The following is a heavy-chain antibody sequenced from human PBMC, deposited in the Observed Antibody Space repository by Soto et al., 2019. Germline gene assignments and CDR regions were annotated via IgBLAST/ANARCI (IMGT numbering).Heavy chain of an antibody. D-gene: IGHD6-25*01. CDR1: GFTFITYD. CDR2: MNLNNGNA. V-gene: IGHV1-8*01. Sequence: ASVKVSCKASGFTFITYDFSWVRQAAGQGLEWMGWMNLNNGNAGFAQKFRGRINMTRNTSISTAYLELSSLRSDDSAVYFCARRKERSGPYYLDLWGQGTQVTVSS. CDR3: ARRKERSGPYYLDL. J-gene: IGHJ4*02.